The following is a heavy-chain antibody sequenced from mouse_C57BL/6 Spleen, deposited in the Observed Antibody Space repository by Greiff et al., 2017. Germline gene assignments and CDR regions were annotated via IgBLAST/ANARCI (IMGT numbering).Heavy chain of an antibody. CDR1: GYTFTDYE. J-gene: IGHJ2*01. CDR2: IDPETGGT. D-gene: IGHD2-2*01. CDR3: TRYGYFYFDY. V-gene: IGHV1-15*01. Sequence: QVQLQQSGAELVRPGASVTLSCKASGYTFTDYEMHWVKQTPVHGLEWIGAIDPETGGTAYNQKFKGKAILTADKSSSTAYMELRSLTSEDSAVYYCTRYGYFYFDYWGQGTTLTVSS.